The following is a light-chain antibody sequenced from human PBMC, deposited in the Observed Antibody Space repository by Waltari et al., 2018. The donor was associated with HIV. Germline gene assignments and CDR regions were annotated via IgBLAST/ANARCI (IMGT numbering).Light chain of an antibody. CDR1: QSISTW. V-gene: IGKV1-12*01. CDR3: QQAHSLPGT. J-gene: IGKJ1*01. CDR2: ASS. Sequence: DIQMTQSPSLVSASVGDRVTTACRTSQSISTWLSWYQQKPGTAPTLLIFASSTLHSGIPGRVSGSGCRTNFTRSISNIQPDDFAIYHCQQAHSLPGTFGQGTKVE.